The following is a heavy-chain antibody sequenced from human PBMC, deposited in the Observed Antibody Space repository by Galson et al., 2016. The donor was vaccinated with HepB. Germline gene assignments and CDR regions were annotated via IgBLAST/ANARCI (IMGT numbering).Heavy chain of an antibody. D-gene: IGHD1-1*01. Sequence: SVKVSCKASGGTFSSYAMTWVRQAPGQGLEWMGGIVPIFESSNYAENFQGRVTFTADRSTSTAYMELSSLRPDDTAVYFCARVASNVDFWGQGTLVTVSP. CDR3: ARVASNVDF. CDR1: GGTFSSYA. V-gene: IGHV1-69*06. J-gene: IGHJ4*02. CDR2: IVPIFESS.